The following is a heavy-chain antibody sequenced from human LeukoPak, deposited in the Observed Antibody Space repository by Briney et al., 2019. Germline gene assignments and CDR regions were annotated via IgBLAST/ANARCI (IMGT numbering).Heavy chain of an antibody. J-gene: IGHJ4*02. CDR2: INLSGGSP. CDR1: GYAFTSYY. V-gene: IGHV1-46*01. CDR3: GGGGYTSNDY. Sequence: ASVRLSCKASGYAFTSYYVHWVRQAPGQGLEWMGRINLSGGSPIYAQKFQGRVTITRDLSTPTVHLALSGLISEHTAVYYCGGGGYTSNDYWGQGTLVTVSS. D-gene: IGHD5-24*01.